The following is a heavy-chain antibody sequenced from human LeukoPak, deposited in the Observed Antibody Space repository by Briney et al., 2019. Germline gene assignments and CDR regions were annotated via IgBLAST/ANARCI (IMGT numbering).Heavy chain of an antibody. D-gene: IGHD2-8*02. J-gene: IGHJ5*02. Sequence: TSETLSLTCSASGGSISSGYWSWIRQPPGKGLEWIAYIYNSGRSNYNPSLKSRVTISLDTSKNQFSLKLSSVTAADTAVYYCAGGSGASWFDPWGQGTLVTVSS. CDR3: AGGSGASWFDP. CDR1: GGSISSGY. CDR2: IYNSGRS. V-gene: IGHV4-59*01.